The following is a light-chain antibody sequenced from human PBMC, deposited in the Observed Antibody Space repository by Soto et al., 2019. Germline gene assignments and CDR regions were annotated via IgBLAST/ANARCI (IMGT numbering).Light chain of an antibody. CDR3: AAWDDSLNGYV. CDR1: SSNIGSNT. Sequence: QSVLTQSPSASGTLGQRVTISCSGSSSNIGSNTVNWYQQLPGTAPKLLIYSNNQRPSGVPDRFSGSKSGTSASLAISGLQSEDEADYYCAAWDDSLNGYVFGTGTKLTVL. V-gene: IGLV1-44*01. CDR2: SNN. J-gene: IGLJ1*01.